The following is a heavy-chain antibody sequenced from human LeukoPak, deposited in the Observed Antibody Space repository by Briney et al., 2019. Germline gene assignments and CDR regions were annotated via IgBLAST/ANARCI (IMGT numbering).Heavy chain of an antibody. CDR3: AKDAVGAYAFDI. CDR2: ISGSGITT. V-gene: IGHV3-23*01. Sequence: GGSLRLSCAASGFTFSSHAMSWVRQAPGKGLEWVSAISGSGITTYYADSVKGRFTISRDNSKNTLYLQMNSLRAEDTAVYYCAKDAVGAYAFDIWGQGTMVTVSS. D-gene: IGHD1-26*01. CDR1: GFTFSSHA. J-gene: IGHJ3*02.